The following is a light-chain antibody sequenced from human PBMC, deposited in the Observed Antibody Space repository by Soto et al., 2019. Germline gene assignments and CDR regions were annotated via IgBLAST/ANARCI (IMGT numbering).Light chain of an antibody. CDR1: QSVSSY. CDR2: DAS. J-gene: IGKJ5*01. Sequence: IVLTQSPAPLSLSPGAGATLSCRASQSVSSYLAWYQQKPGQAPRLLIYDASNRATGIPARFSGSGSGTDFTLTISSLEPEDFAVYYCQQRSNWPITFGQGTRLEIK. V-gene: IGKV3-11*01. CDR3: QQRSNWPIT.